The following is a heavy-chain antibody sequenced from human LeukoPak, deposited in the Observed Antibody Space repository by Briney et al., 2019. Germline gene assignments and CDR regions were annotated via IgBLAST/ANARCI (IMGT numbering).Heavy chain of an antibody. CDR2: TNPNSGGT. Sequence: ASVKVSCKASGYTFTGYYMHWVRQAPGQGLEWMGWTNPNSGGTNYAQKFQGRVTMTRDTSISTAYMELSRLRSDDTAVYYCARGTDRGDYFDYWGQGTLVTVSS. V-gene: IGHV1-2*02. CDR1: GYTFTGYY. CDR3: ARGTDRGDYFDY. J-gene: IGHJ4*02.